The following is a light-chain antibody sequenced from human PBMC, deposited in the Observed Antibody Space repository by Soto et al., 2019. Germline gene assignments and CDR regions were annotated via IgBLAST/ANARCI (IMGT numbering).Light chain of an antibody. Sequence: DIQMTQFPSAMSASVGDRVTITCRASQDIRDYLAWFQHKPGNVPKRLIYASTLQSGVPSRFSGSGSGTDFTLTISSLQPDDFATYYCQQYNSYSPWTFSQGTKVDIK. CDR2: AS. J-gene: IGKJ1*01. V-gene: IGKV1-17*03. CDR1: QDIRDY. CDR3: QQYNSYSPWT.